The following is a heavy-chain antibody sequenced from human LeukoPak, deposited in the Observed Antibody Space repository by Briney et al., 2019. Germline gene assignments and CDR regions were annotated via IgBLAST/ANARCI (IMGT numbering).Heavy chain of an antibody. CDR2: MNPNSGAT. J-gene: IGHJ4*02. CDR1: GVTFIYD. D-gene: IGHD2-2*01. V-gene: IGHV1-8*03. Sequence: GASVTVSCKAAGVTFIYDVNWGRRAAGQGLGWRGWMNPNSGATNYTPRFRGRVTFSGSTSIGTAYMELRGLSTEDTGVYYCAAREKTSPIYNKWGQGTLVTVSS. CDR3: AAREKTSPIYNK.